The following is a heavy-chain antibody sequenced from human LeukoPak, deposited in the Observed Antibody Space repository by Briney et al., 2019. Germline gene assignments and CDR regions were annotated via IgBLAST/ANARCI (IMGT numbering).Heavy chain of an antibody. D-gene: IGHD1-14*01. V-gene: IGHV5-51*01. J-gene: IGHJ3*02. CDR2: ISPGDSDT. CDR3: AKMGPGALTADAFDI. CDR1: GYSFTSYW. Sequence: GESLKISCKGSGYSFTSYWIGWVRQMPGKGLEWTGNISPGDSDTRYIPSFQGQFTISADKSITTAYLQWSSLKASDTATYYCAKMGPGALTADAFDIWGQGTTVTVSS.